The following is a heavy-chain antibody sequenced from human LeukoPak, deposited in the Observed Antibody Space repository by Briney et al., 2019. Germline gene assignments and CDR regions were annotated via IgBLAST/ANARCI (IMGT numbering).Heavy chain of an antibody. CDR3: AKFARSIAARPAFDY. CDR1: GFTFITYA. Sequence: GGSLRLSCAASGFTFITYAMSWVRQAPGKGLEWVSGISGSGGSTYYADSVKGRFTISRDNSKNTLYLQMNSLRAEDTAVYYCAKFARSIAARPAFDYWGQGTLVTVSS. D-gene: IGHD6-6*01. J-gene: IGHJ4*02. CDR2: ISGSGGST. V-gene: IGHV3-23*01.